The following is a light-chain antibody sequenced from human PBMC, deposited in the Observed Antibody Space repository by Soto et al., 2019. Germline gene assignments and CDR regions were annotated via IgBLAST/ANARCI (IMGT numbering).Light chain of an antibody. Sequence: EIVFTQSPATLSLSPGERATLSGRASQSVSSYLAWYQQNPGQAPRLLIYDASNRATGIPARFSGSGSGTDFTLTIRSLEPEEFAVYYRQQYGTSPTFGQGTQVEIK. CDR1: QSVSSY. CDR3: QQYGTSPT. V-gene: IGKV3-11*01. J-gene: IGKJ1*01. CDR2: DAS.